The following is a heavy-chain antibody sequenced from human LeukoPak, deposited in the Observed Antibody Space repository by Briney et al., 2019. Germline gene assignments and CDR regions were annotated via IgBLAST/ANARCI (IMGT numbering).Heavy chain of an antibody. CDR1: GGTLRSYA. V-gene: IGHV1-69*05. CDR3: ARLGSIAAAGRAFDY. Sequence: SVKVSCQASGGTLRSYAISWVRQATGQGLEWMGGLIPIFGTAIYAQKFQGRVTITTDESTSTAYMELSRLRSGDTAVYYCARLGSIAAAGRAFDYWGQGTLVTVSS. CDR2: LIPIFGTA. J-gene: IGHJ4*02. D-gene: IGHD6-13*01.